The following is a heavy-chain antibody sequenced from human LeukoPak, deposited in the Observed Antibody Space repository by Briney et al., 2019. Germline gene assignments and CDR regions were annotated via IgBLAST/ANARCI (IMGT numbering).Heavy chain of an antibody. CDR3: ARALWPSGMAY. D-gene: IGHD2-8*01. CDR2: IYSDGST. V-gene: IGHV3-53*01. CDR1: GLTVSNNY. J-gene: IGHJ4*02. Sequence: GGSLGLSCAASGLTVSNNYMSWVRQAPGKGLEWVSVIYSDGSTYYADSVKGRFTISRDNSKNILYLQMNSLRAEDTAVYYCARALWPSGMAYWGQGTLVTVSS.